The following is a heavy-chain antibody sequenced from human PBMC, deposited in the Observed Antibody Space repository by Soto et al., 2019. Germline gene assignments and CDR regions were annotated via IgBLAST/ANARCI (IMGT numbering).Heavy chain of an antibody. J-gene: IGHJ6*02. CDR1: GYTFTGYY. Sequence: ASVKVSCKASGYTFTGYYMHWVRQAPGQGLEWMGWINPNSGGTNYAQKFQGWVTITRDTSISTAYMELSRLRSDDTAVYYCARAYSSSSPYYYYGMDVWGQGTTVTVSS. CDR3: ARAYSSSSPYYYYGMDV. D-gene: IGHD6-6*01. CDR2: INPNSGGT. V-gene: IGHV1-2*04.